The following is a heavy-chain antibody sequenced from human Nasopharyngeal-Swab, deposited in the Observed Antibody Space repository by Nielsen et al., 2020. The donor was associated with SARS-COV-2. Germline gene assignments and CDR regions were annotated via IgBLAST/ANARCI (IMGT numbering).Heavy chain of an antibody. Sequence: SRVTISVDTSKNQFSLKLSSVTAADTAVYYCARKVRRWLQSPRVSDAFDIWGQGTMVTVSS. J-gene: IGHJ3*02. D-gene: IGHD5-24*01. CDR3: ARKVRRWLQSPRVSDAFDI. V-gene: IGHV4-34*01.